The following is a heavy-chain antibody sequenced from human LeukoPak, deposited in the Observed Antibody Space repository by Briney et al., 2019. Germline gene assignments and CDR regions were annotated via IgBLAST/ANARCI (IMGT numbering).Heavy chain of an antibody. CDR3: AKDGTMVRGVIGFDP. CDR2: ISGSGGST. CDR1: GFTFSSYT. V-gene: IGHV3-23*01. Sequence: GGSLRLSCAASGFTFSSYTMSWVRQAPGKGPEWVSAISGSGGSTYYADSVKGRFTISRDNSKNTLYLQMNSLRAEDTAVYYCAKDGTMVRGVIGFDPWGQGTLVTVSS. D-gene: IGHD3-10*01. J-gene: IGHJ5*02.